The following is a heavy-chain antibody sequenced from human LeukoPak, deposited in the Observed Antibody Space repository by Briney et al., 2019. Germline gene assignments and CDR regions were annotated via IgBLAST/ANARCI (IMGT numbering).Heavy chain of an antibody. V-gene: IGHV3-21*01. D-gene: IGHD6-19*01. CDR1: GFTFSSYS. Sequence: GGSLRLSCAASGFTFSSYSMNWVRQAPGKGLEWVSSISSSSSYIYYADSVKGRFTISRDNAKNSLYLQMNSLRAEDTAVYYCARGRHSSGWYEPDYFDYWGQGTLVTVSS. CDR2: ISSSSSYI. CDR3: ARGRHSSGWYEPDYFDY. J-gene: IGHJ4*02.